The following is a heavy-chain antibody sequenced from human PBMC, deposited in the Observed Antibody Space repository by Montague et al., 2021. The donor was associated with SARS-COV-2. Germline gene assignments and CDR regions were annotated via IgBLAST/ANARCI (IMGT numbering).Heavy chain of an antibody. CDR1: GGSISSSSYH. D-gene: IGHD4-23*01. J-gene: IGHJ4*02. CDR3: AGLRYNGGKSGFKGLVDY. CDR2: IYYSGST. Sequence: SETLSLTCIVSGGSISSSSYHWGWIRQPPGKGLEWIGTIYYSGSTYYNPSLKSRVTISVDTSKNQFSLKLSSVTAADTAVYYCAGLRYNGGKSGFKGLVDYWGQGALVTVSS. V-gene: IGHV4-39*01.